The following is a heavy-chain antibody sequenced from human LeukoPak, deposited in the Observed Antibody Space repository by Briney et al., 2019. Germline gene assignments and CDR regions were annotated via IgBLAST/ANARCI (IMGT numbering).Heavy chain of an antibody. Sequence: PGGSLRLSCAASGFTFNNYAMSWVRQAPGKGLEWVSGISASADSAYYADSVEGRFTISRDNSKNTLYLQMDSLRAEDTAVYYCARDPLMYDSNWYPNWFGPWGQGTLVTVSS. D-gene: IGHD3-22*01. CDR3: ARDPLMYDSNWYPNWFGP. J-gene: IGHJ5*02. CDR2: ISASADSA. CDR1: GFTFNNYA. V-gene: IGHV3-23*01.